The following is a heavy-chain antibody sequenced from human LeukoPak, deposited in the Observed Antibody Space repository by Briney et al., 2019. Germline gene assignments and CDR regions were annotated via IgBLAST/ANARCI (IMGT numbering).Heavy chain of an antibody. V-gene: IGHV3-53*05. D-gene: IGHD3-10*01. CDR3: ARAKPKNMVRGLIMRRESRYYFDY. J-gene: IGHJ4*02. CDR2: IYSGGST. CDR1: GFSVSNNY. Sequence: GGSLRLSCAASGFSVSNNYMSWVRQAPGEGLQWVSVIYSGGSTYYADSVKGRFTISRDNSKSTLYIQMNSLRAEDTAVYYCARAKPKNMVRGLIMRRESRYYFDYWGQGTLVTVSS.